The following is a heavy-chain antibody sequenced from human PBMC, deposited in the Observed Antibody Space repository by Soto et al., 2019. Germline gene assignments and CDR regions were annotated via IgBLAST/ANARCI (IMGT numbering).Heavy chain of an antibody. CDR2: IRRKADSYTT. Sequence: GGSLRLSCVASSFTFNNAWMNWVRQAPEKGLEWVGRIRRKADSYTTVYAASMKGRFTISRDDSKNSLYLQMNSLKTEDTAVYYCAMLGGWSGGSNDMDVWGQGTTVTVSS. V-gene: IGHV3-72*01. CDR3: AMLGGWSGGSNDMDV. J-gene: IGHJ6*02. CDR1: SFTFNNAW. D-gene: IGHD6-19*01.